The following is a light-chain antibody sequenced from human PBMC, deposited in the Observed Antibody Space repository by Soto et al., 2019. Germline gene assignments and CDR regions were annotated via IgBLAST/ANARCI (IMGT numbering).Light chain of an antibody. CDR2: EVS. CDR3: CSYAGSSSNWV. J-gene: IGLJ3*02. Sequence: QSALTQPASVSGSPGQSITISGTGTSSDVGNYNLVSWYQQHPDKAPKLMIHEVSKRPSGVSNRFSGSKSGNTASLTISGLQAEDEAAYYCCSYAGSSSNWVFGGGTKLTVL. V-gene: IGLV2-23*02. CDR1: SSDVGNYNL.